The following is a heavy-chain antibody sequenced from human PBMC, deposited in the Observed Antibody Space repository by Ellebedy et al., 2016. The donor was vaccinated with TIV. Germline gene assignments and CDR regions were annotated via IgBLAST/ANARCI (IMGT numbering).Heavy chain of an antibody. CDR2: IWNDGTNK. J-gene: IGHJ4*02. CDR1: GFTFSSYS. V-gene: IGHV3-33*08. CDR3: GRSPVLDH. Sequence: GGSLRLSCAASGFTFSSYSMNWVRQAPAKGLEWVALIWNDGTNKYYADSVAGRFTVSRDNSNNMVYLQMNSLRDEDTALYFCGRSPVLDHWGQGTLVTVSS.